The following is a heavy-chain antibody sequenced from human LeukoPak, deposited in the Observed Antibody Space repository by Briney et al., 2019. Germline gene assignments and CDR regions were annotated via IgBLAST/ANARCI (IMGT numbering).Heavy chain of an antibody. CDR3: ASHGTTATTANGFDV. D-gene: IGHD1-1*01. CDR1: GDSISTYY. CDR2: RFYTGHT. Sequence: SETLSLTCTVSGDSISTYYWSWIRQAPGKGLEWIGFRFYTGHTNYNPSLKNRVTISEDTSKNQLSLKLNSVTAADTAVYYCASHGTTATTANGFDVWGQGTMVTVSS. V-gene: IGHV4-59*08. J-gene: IGHJ3*01.